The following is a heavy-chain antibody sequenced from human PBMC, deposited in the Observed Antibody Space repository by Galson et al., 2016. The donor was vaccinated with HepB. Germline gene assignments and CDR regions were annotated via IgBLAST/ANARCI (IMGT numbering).Heavy chain of an antibody. V-gene: IGHV3-11*01. CDR1: GSFTFSDYY. Sequence: SLRLSCAAYGSFTFSDYYMNWIRQAPGKGLEWIASISGRGTIVKYADSVKGRFHVPRDNTEKSLFLQMNSLRAEDTAVYYCVREGFCRSFSCYLSDWYYYYGAGVWGRGTTVTVPS. D-gene: IGHD3-22*01. J-gene: IGHJ6*04. CDR3: VREGFCRSFSCYLSDWYYYYGAGV. CDR2: ISGRGTIV.